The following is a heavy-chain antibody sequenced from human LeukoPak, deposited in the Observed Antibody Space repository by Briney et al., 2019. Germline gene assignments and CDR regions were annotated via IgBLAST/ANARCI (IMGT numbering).Heavy chain of an antibody. J-gene: IGHJ4*02. CDR1: GGTFSSYT. CDR3: ATDNYDSSGYPVTFGN. Sequence: SVKVSCKASGGTFSSYTISWVRQAPGQGLEWMGRIIPILGIANYAQKFQGRVTITADKSTSTAYMELSSLRSEDTAVYYCATDNYDSSGYPVTFGNWGQGTLVTVSS. V-gene: IGHV1-69*04. CDR2: IIPILGIA. D-gene: IGHD3-22*01.